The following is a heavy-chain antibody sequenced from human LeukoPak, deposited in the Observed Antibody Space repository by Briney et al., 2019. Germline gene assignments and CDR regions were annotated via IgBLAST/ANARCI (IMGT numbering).Heavy chain of an antibody. CDR1: GGSISSSSYY. Sequence: ASETLSLTCTVSGGSISSSSYYWGWIRQPPGKGLEWIGSIYYSGSTYYNPSLKSRVTISVDTSKNQFSLKLSSVTAADTAVYYCARLGAEQQLAGAEYFQHWGQGTLVTVSS. CDR2: IYYSGST. D-gene: IGHD6-13*01. V-gene: IGHV4-39*01. J-gene: IGHJ1*01. CDR3: ARLGAEQQLAGAEYFQH.